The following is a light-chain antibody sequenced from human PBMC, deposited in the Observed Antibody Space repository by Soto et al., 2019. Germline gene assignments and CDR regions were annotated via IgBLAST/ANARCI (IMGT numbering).Light chain of an antibody. Sequence: DIQMTQSPSSLSASVRDRVTITCRASQGISTYLAWYQQKPGKVPKLLIYAASTLQSGVPSRFSGSGSGTDFTLTISSLQPEDVATYYCQKYNSAPLPFGPGTKVDIK. V-gene: IGKV1-27*01. CDR2: AAS. CDR1: QGISTY. CDR3: QKYNSAPLP. J-gene: IGKJ3*01.